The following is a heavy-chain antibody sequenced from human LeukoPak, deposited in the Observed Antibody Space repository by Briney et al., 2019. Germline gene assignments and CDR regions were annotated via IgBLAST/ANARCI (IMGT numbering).Heavy chain of an antibody. CDR2: INDSGST. CDR1: GDSISRYY. CDR3: ARVWMGSRGAFDI. Sequence: PSETLSLTCTVSGDSISRYYWSWIQQPPGKGLEWIGCINDSGSTNYNPSLKSRVTISADTSKNQFSLKLSSVTAADTAVYYCARVWMGSRGAFDIWSQGTMVTVSS. V-gene: IGHV4-59*08. D-gene: IGHD3-10*01. J-gene: IGHJ3*02.